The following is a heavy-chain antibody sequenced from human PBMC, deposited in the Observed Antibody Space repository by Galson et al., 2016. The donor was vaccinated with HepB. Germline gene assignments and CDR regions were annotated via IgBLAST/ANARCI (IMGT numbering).Heavy chain of an antibody. CDR1: GFTFRSYA. J-gene: IGHJ4*02. Sequence: SLRLSCAASGFTFRSYALHWVRQAPGKGLEWVALISNDESEKYYADSVKGRFTISRDNSNNTLYLQMDSLRAEDTAVYYCARDMSSGWYWVYFDYWGQGTLVTVSS. CDR2: ISNDESEK. CDR3: ARDMSSGWYWVYFDY. D-gene: IGHD6-19*01. V-gene: IGHV3-30*04.